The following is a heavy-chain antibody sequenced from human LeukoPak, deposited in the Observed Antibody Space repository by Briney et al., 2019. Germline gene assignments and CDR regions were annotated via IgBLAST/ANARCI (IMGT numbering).Heavy chain of an antibody. CDR2: ISSSSSYI. V-gene: IGHV3-21*01. J-gene: IGHJ4*02. Sequence: GGSLRLSCAASGFTFSSYSMNWVRQAPGKGLEWVSSISSSSSYIYYADSVKGRFTTSRDNAKNSLYLQMNSLRAEDTAVYYCARDGLYYYDSSGYYHQDYWGQGTLVTVSS. CDR3: ARDGLYYYDSSGYYHQDY. D-gene: IGHD3-22*01. CDR1: GFTFSSYS.